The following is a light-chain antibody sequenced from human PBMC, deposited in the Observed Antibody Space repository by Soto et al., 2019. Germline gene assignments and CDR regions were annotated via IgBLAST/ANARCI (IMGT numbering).Light chain of an antibody. Sequence: DIQMTQSPSSLSASVGDRVTITCRASQSISSYLNWYQQKPGKAPKLLIYAASSLQSGVPSRFSGSGSGTDFTLTISSLQPEDFATYYCQQSYDLPPTFGQGTKLDIK. CDR1: QSISSY. CDR2: AAS. J-gene: IGKJ2*01. V-gene: IGKV1-39*01. CDR3: QQSYDLPPT.